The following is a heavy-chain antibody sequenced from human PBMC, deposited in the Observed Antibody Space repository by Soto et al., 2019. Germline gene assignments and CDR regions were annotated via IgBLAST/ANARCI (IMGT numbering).Heavy chain of an antibody. CDR1: GFTLSRHG. V-gene: IGHV3-33*01. CDR2: IWSNGRNK. Sequence: QVQLVESGGDLVQPGRSLTLSCAASGFTLSRHGMHWVRQAPGKGLEWVAIIWSNGRNKEYADSVKGRVTISRDTADNTLYLQMNSLRAEDTAVYYCARDSDSVGFDSWGQGTLVTVSS. CDR3: ARDSDSVGFDS. D-gene: IGHD2-21*01. J-gene: IGHJ4*02.